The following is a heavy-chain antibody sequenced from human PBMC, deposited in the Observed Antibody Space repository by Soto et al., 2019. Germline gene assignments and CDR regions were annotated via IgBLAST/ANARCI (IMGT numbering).Heavy chain of an antibody. CDR2: LTGRGGNT. J-gene: IGHJ4*02. D-gene: IGHD5-12*01. CDR3: AKDSVDVVATGRGYFDS. CDR1: GFTFTYHA. Sequence: EVQLLQSGGGVVQPGGSLRLSCAASGFTFTYHAMSWVRQAPGKGLEWVSGLTGRGGNTFYADSVKGRFTISGDNTKNILYLEMNNLRAEDTALYFCAKDSVDVVATGRGYFDSWGQGTLVTVSP. V-gene: IGHV3-23*01.